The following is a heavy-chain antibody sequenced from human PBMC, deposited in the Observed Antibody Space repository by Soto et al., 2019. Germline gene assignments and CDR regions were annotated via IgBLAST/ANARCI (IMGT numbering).Heavy chain of an antibody. D-gene: IGHD3-16*02. J-gene: IGHJ5*02. CDR1: GFTFDDYG. CDR3: ARDQGYDYIWGSYQPNWFDP. V-gene: IGHV3-20*01. Sequence: PGGSLRLSCAASGFTFDDYGMSWVRQAPGKGLEWVSGINWNGGSTGYADSVKGRFTISRDNAKNSLYLQMNSLRAEDTALYHCARDQGYDYIWGSYQPNWFDPWGQGTLVTVSS. CDR2: INWNGGST.